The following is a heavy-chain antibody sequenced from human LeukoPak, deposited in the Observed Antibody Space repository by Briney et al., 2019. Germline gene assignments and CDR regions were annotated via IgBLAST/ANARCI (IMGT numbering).Heavy chain of an antibody. Sequence: GGSLRLSCAASGLTFINAWMTWVRQASGKGLEWVGRIRSKANSYATAYAASVKGRFTISRDDSKNTAYLQMNSLKTEDTAVYYCTCGIVGATTVKDYWGQGTLVTVSS. D-gene: IGHD1-26*01. CDR2: IRSKANSYAT. CDR3: TCGIVGATTVKDY. CDR1: GLTFINAW. V-gene: IGHV3-73*01. J-gene: IGHJ4*02.